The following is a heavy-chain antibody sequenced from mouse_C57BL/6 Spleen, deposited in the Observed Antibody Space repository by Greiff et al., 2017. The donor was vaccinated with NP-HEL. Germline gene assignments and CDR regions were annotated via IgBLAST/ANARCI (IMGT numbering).Heavy chain of an antibody. CDR1: GFTFTDYY. J-gene: IGHJ2*01. CDR2: IRNKANGYTT. D-gene: IGHD1-1*01. V-gene: IGHV7-3*01. CDR3: ARYIGVLRGYFDY. Sequence: EVQGVESGGGLVQPGGSLSLSCAASGFTFTDYYMSWVRQPPGKALEWLGFIRNKANGYTTEYSASVKGRFTISRDNSQSILYLQMNALSAEDSATYYGARYIGVLRGYFDYWGQGTTLTVSS.